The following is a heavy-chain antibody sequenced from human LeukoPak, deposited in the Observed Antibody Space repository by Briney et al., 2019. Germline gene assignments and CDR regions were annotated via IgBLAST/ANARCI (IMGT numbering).Heavy chain of an antibody. CDR1: GLTFSNYA. D-gene: IGHD2-15*01. CDR3: AIRGCSGGNCYPGSY. CDR2: ISVSGDST. Sequence: GGSLRLSCAASGLTFSNYAMSWVRQGPGKGLEWVSVISVSGDSTHYADSVKGRFTISRDNSKNMVHLQMNSLRAEDTAIYYCAIRGCSGGNCYPGSYWGQGTLVTVSS. V-gene: IGHV3-23*01. J-gene: IGHJ4*02.